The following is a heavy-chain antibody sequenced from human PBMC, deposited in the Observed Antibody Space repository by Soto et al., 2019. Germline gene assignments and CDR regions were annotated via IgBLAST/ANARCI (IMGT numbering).Heavy chain of an antibody. CDR2: IYYSGST. J-gene: IGHJ3*02. Sequence: QVQLQESGPGLVKPSETLSLTCTVSGGSISSYYWSWIRQPPGKGLEWIGYIYYSGSTNYNPSLKSRVTISVDTSKNQFSLKLSSVTAADTAVYYCARSGRGYCSGGSCPDAFDIWGQGTMVTVSS. CDR3: ARSGRGYCSGGSCPDAFDI. V-gene: IGHV4-59*08. D-gene: IGHD2-15*01. CDR1: GGSISSYY.